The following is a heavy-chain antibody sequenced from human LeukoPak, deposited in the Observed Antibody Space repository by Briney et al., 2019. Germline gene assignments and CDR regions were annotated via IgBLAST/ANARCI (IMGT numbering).Heavy chain of an antibody. CDR3: ARSSLGEGEDY. CDR1: GGSISSYY. J-gene: IGHJ4*02. Sequence: SETLSLTCTVSGGSISSYYWSWIRQPPGKGLEWIGYIYYSGSTNYNPSLKSRVTISVDTSKNQFSLKLSSVTAADTAVYYCARSSLGEGEDYWGQGTLVTVSS. V-gene: IGHV4-59*01. CDR2: IYYSGST. D-gene: IGHD3-16*01.